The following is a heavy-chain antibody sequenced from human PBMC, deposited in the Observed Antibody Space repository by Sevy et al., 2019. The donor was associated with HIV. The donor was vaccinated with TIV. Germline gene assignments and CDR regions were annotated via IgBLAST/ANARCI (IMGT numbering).Heavy chain of an antibody. V-gene: IGHV4-34*01. CDR3: ARGVRSSSWYGYYYYGMDV. J-gene: IGHJ6*02. D-gene: IGHD6-13*01. CDR1: GGSFSGYY. CDR2: INHSGST. Sequence: SETLSLTCAVYGGSFSGYYWSWIRQPPGKGLEWIGEINHSGSTNYNPSLKSRVTISVDTSKNQFSLKLSSVTAADTALYYCARGVRSSSWYGYYYYGMDVWGQGTTVTVSS.